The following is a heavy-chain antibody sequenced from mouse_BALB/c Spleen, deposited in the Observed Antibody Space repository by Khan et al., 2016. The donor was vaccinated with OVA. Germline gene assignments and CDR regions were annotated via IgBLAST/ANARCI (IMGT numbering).Heavy chain of an antibody. D-gene: IGHD1-2*01. CDR1: GYSITSGYG. J-gene: IGHJ2*01. Sequence: EVQLQESGPGLVKPSQSLSLTCTVTGYSITSGYGWNWIRQFPGNKLEWMGYISYSGSTTYNPSLKSRSSITRDTSKNQFFLQLNSVTTEDTATYYCARTARIKYWGQGTTLTVSS. V-gene: IGHV3-2*02. CDR2: ISYSGST. CDR3: ARTARIKY.